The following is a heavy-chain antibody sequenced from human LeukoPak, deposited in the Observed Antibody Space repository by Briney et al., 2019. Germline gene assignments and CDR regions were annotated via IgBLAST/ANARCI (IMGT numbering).Heavy chain of an antibody. V-gene: IGHV4-4*07. D-gene: IGHD3-10*01. CDR1: GGSISSYY. CDR3: AREGGSGTDPYYYYYMDV. CDR2: IYGRGST. J-gene: IGHJ6*03. Sequence: SETLSLTCTVSGGSISSYYWSWIRQPAGKGLKSIGRIYGRGSTNYSPSLKSRVTMSGHTSENQFSLKLSSVTAADTAVYYCAREGGSGTDPYYYYYMDVWGKGTTVTISS.